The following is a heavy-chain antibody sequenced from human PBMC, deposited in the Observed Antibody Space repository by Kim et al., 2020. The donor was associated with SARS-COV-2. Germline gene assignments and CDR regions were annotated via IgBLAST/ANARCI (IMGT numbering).Heavy chain of an antibody. D-gene: IGHD5-18*01. Sequence: GGSLRLSCAASGFTFSSYNMNWVRQAPGKGLEWVSSISGNSLYIYYADSVKGRFTISRDNAKNSLYLQLNSLRAEDTAVYYCAREGAPYTPCDYWGQGTLGIVSS. CDR1: GFTFSSYN. CDR3: AREGAPYTPCDY. CDR2: ISGNSLYI. J-gene: IGHJ4*02. V-gene: IGHV3-21*01.